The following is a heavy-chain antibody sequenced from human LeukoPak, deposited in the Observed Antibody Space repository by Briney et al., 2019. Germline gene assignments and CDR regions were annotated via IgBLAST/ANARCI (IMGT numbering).Heavy chain of an antibody. CDR3: ARGAVAGLDY. CDR2: INHSGST. J-gene: IGHJ4*02. D-gene: IGHD6-19*01. Sequence: SEALSLTCAVYCGSFSGYYWSWIRQPPGKGLEWIGEINHSGSTNYNPSLKSRVTISVDTSKNQFSLKLSSVTAADTAVYYCARGAVAGLDYWGQGTLVTVSS. V-gene: IGHV4-34*01. CDR1: CGSFSGYY.